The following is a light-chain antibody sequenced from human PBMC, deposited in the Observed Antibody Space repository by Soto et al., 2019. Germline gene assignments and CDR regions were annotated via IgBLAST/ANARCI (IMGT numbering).Light chain of an antibody. CDR3: MQGTHWPIT. J-gene: IGKJ5*01. CDR2: KVS. CDR1: HSRVYSDEHTY. Sequence: DVVMSEAPLCLSVTLGPPACISCRYTHSRVYSDEHTYSNWSQQRPGQSPRRRMYKVSDRDSGVPDRFTGSGSGTAFALKISRVEAEDVGVYYCMQGTHWPITFGQGTRLEIK. V-gene: IGKV2-30*01.